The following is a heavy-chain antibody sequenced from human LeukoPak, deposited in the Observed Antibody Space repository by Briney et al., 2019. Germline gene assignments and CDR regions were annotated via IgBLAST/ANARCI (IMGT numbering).Heavy chain of an antibody. J-gene: IGHJ4*02. CDR1: GFTFSSYW. V-gene: IGHV3-74*01. CDR2: INSDGSST. Sequence: PGGSLRLSCAASGFTFSSYWMHWVRQAPGKGLVWVSRINSDGSSTSYADSVKGRFTISRDNAKNTLYLQMNSLRAEDTAVYYCARVQHYDSSGYYSPDFDYWGQGTLVTVSS. D-gene: IGHD3-22*01. CDR3: ARVQHYDSSGYYSPDFDY.